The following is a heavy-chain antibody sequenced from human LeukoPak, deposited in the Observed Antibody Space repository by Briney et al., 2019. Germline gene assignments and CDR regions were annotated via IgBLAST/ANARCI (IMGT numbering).Heavy chain of an antibody. CDR2: INSEGSST. Sequence: PGRSLRLSCAASGFAFSNNWMHWVRPAPGKGLLWVSRINSEGSSTSYADSVKARFTISRDNAKNTLYLQMNSLRAEDTALYYCASSDWYAAFDIWGQGTMVTVSS. CDR1: GFAFSNNW. V-gene: IGHV3-74*01. D-gene: IGHD3-9*01. J-gene: IGHJ3*02. CDR3: ASSDWYAAFDI.